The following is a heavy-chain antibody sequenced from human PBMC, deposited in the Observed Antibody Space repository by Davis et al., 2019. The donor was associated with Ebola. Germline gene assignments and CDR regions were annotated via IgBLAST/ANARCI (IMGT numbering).Heavy chain of an antibody. CDR1: GFTFNTYA. V-gene: IGHV3-53*01. CDR3: ARDGYNEYYGMDV. CDR2: IYSGGST. Sequence: PGGSLRLSCSASGFTFNTYAMHWVRQAPGKGLEWVSVIYSGGSTYYADSVKARFTISRDNSKNTLYVQMNSRRAEDTAVYYCARDGYNEYYGMDVWGQGTTVTVSS. D-gene: IGHD5-24*01. J-gene: IGHJ6*02.